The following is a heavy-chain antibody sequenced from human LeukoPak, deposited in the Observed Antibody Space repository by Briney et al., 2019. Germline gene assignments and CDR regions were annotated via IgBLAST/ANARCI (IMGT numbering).Heavy chain of an antibody. Sequence: SQTLSLTCTVSGGSISSGSYYWSWIRQPAGKGLEGIGRIYTSGSTNYNPSLKSQVTISVDASKHQFSLKLSSVTAADTAVYYCARDLYRNYYYYYMDVWGKGTTVTISS. CDR2: IYTSGST. D-gene: IGHD1-14*01. CDR1: GGSISSGSYY. CDR3: ARDLYRNYYYYYMDV. J-gene: IGHJ6*03. V-gene: IGHV4-61*02.